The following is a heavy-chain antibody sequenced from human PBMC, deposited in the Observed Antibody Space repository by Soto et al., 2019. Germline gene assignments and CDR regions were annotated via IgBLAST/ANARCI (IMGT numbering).Heavy chain of an antibody. Sequence: GGSLRLSCAASGFTFSNAWMSWVRQAPGKGLEWVGRIKSKTDGGTTDYAAPVKGRFTISRDDSKNTLYLQMNSLKTEKTAVYYWTTHPNVHLINYWGQGTLVTVSS. D-gene: IGHD3-16*01. V-gene: IGHV3-15*01. CDR1: GFTFSNAW. CDR2: IKSKTDGGTT. CDR3: TTHPNVHLINY. J-gene: IGHJ4*02.